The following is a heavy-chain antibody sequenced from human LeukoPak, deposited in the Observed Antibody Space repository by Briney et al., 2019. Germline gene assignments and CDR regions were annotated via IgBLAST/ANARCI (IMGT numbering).Heavy chain of an antibody. CDR3: AKIGVIGNWYYDV. CDR2: ISDSVTST. J-gene: IGHJ2*01. D-gene: IGHD3-10*01. V-gene: IGHV3-23*01. Sequence: GGSLRLSCAASGFTFSSYGMSWVRQAPGKGLEWVSAISDSVTSTYYADSVKGRFTISRANSKNTLYLQMNSLRAGDTAIYHCAKIGVIGNWYYDVWGRGTLVTVSS. CDR1: GFTFSSYG.